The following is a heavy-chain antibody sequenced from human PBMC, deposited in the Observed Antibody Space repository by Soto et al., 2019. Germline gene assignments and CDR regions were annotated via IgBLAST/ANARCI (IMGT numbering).Heavy chain of an antibody. CDR3: VRDQAVEQWMGAYGMDV. Sequence: ASVKVSCKASGYTFTSYYMHWVRQAPGQRLEWMGWINAGNGNTKYSQKFQGRVTITRDTSASTAYMELNSLRSEDADVYFCVRDQAVEQWMGAYGMDVWGQGTTVTASS. D-gene: IGHD6-19*01. CDR1: GYTFTSYY. J-gene: IGHJ6*02. V-gene: IGHV1-3*01. CDR2: INAGNGNT.